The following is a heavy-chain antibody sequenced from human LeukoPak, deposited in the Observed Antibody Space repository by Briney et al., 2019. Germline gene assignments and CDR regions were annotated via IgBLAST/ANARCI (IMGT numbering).Heavy chain of an antibody. CDR2: ISTMSNYI. J-gene: IGHJ4*02. V-gene: IGHV3-21*01. D-gene: IGHD5-12*01. CDR3: SRDRLGGLDY. Sequence: PGGSLRLSCAASGFDFSTYAINWVRQAPGKGLEWVSSISTMSNYIFYGDSVKGRFTISRDNAKNSVYLQMNSLRPEDTAVYYCSRDRLGGLDYWGQGTPVTVSS. CDR1: GFDFSTYA.